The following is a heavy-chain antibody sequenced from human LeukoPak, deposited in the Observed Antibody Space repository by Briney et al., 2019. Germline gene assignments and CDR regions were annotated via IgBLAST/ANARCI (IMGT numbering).Heavy chain of an antibody. Sequence: SSQTLSLTCTVSGVSISSGGYYWSWIRQHPGKGLEWIGYIYYSGSTYYNPSLKSRVTISVDTSKNQFSLKLSSVTAADTAVYYCARVLRGYFDYWGQGTLVTVSS. CDR1: GVSISSGGYY. CDR2: IYYSGST. CDR3: ARVLRGYFDY. J-gene: IGHJ4*02. V-gene: IGHV4-31*03.